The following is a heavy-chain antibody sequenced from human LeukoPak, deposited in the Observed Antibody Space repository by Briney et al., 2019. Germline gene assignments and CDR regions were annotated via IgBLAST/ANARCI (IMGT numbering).Heavy chain of an antibody. V-gene: IGHV4-59*11. D-gene: IGHD5-18*01. CDR2: LLDSWRT. CDR3: ATIRRGSIYGYFDF. J-gene: IGHJ4*02. CDR1: GASMSTHY. Sequence: SGTLSLTCTVSGASMSTHYWSWLRQPPGKGLEWIGYLLDSWRTKDNPSLQSRVTLSADTSKNQFSLRLTSVTAADTAVYYCATIRRGSIYGYFDFWGQGILVTVSS.